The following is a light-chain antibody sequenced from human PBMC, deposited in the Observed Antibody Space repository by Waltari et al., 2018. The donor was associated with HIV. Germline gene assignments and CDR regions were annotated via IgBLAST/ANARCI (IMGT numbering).Light chain of an antibody. CDR2: EVS. CDR3: SSFTDSSNWV. CDR1: SSDIGAYNY. Sequence: QSALTQPASVSGSPGQSVTISCTGTSSDIGAYNYVSWYQQHPGKAPKFMIYEVSNRPSGVSKRFSGAKSGNTASLTISGLQAEDEADYYCSSFTDSSNWVFGGGTKLTVL. J-gene: IGLJ3*02. V-gene: IGLV2-14*03.